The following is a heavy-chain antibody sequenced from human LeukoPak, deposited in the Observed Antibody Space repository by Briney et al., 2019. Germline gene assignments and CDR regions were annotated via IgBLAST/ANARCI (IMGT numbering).Heavy chain of an antibody. CDR3: ARVGWGDGYSYGFDY. CDR1: GGSISSHY. V-gene: IGHV4-59*11. CDR2: IYYSGTT. J-gene: IGHJ4*02. Sequence: PSETLSLTCTVSGGSISSHYWSWIRQSPGKGLEWIGYIYYSGTTNYNPSLKSRLTISVDRTKNQFSLKLSSVTAADTAVYYCARVGWGDGYSYGFDYWGQGTLVTVSS. D-gene: IGHD5-24*01.